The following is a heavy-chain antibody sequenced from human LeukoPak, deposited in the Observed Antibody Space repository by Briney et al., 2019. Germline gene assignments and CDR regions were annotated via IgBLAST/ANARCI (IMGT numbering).Heavy chain of an antibody. CDR3: ARVWDDYGAVWYAFDI. J-gene: IGHJ3*02. V-gene: IGHV3-30-3*01. CDR1: GFTFSSYA. Sequence: GGSLRLSCAASGFTFSSYAMHWVRQAPGKGLEWVAVISYDGSNKYYADSVKGRFTISRDNSKNTLYLQMNSLRAEDTAVYYCARVWDDYGAVWYAFDIWGQGTMVTVSA. D-gene: IGHD4-17*01. CDR2: ISYDGSNK.